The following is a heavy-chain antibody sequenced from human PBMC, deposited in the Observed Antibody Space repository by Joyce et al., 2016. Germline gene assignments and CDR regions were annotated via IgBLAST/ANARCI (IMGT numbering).Heavy chain of an antibody. J-gene: IGHJ4*02. V-gene: IGHV3-21*01. Sequence: EVQLVESGGGLVKPGGSLRLSCASSGFTFSIYSMNWVLQAPGKGLEWVSFSSSSSSYIYYADSVKGRFTISRDNAKNSLYLQMNSLRPEDTAVYYCAKHGGSMIRGVFAAGYYFESWGQGTLVTVSS. D-gene: IGHD3-10*01. CDR2: SSSSSSYI. CDR1: GFTFSIYS. CDR3: AKHGGSMIRGVFAAGYYFES.